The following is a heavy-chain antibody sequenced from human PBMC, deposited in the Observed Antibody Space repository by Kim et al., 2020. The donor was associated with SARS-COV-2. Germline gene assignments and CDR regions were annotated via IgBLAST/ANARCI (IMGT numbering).Heavy chain of an antibody. CDR1: GYSLTSYW. J-gene: IGHJ5*02. CDR3: MRPNKNYYDSSRGAFWFDP. Sequence: GESLKISCKGSGYSLTSYWIGWVRQMPGKGLEWMGIIYPGDSDTRYSPSFQGQVTISADKSISTAYLQWSSLKASDTAMYYCMRPNKNYYDSSRGAFWFDPWGQGTLVTVSS. CDR2: IYPGDSDT. V-gene: IGHV5-51*01. D-gene: IGHD3-22*01.